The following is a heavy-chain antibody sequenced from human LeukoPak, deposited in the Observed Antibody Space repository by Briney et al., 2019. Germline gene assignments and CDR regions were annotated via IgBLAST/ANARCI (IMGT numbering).Heavy chain of an antibody. J-gene: IGHJ4*02. CDR2: ISGSGGST. V-gene: IGHV3-23*01. CDR3: AKVGGNRSPAYYFDY. CDR1: GFTFSHYA. Sequence: PGGSLRLSCAASGFTFSHYAMSWVRQAPGKGLEWVSAISGSGGSTYYADSVKGRFTISRDNSKNTLYLQMNSLRAEDTAVYYCAKVGGNRSPAYYFDYWGQGTLVTVSS. D-gene: IGHD3-16*01.